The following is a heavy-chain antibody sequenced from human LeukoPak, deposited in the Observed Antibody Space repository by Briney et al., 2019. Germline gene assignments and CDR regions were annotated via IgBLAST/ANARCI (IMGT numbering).Heavy chain of an antibody. CDR3: ATPSLGSGSSGSVLNY. Sequence: GGSLRLSCAASGFTFSSYAVTWVRQAPGKGLEWVSSISRSGDSTYYADSVRGRFTISRDNSKNTLNLQMSGLRAEDTAVYYCATPSLGSGSSGSVLNYWGQGTLVTVSS. CDR2: ISRSGDST. CDR1: GFTFSSYA. D-gene: IGHD3-10*01. V-gene: IGHV3-23*01. J-gene: IGHJ4*02.